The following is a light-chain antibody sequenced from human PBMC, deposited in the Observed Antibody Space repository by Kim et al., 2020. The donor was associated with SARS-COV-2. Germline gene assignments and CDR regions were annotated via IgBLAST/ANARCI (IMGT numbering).Light chain of an antibody. CDR3: SSYTSSSTLV. Sequence: GQAIIISCAGSSSDVSDYNYVSWYQHHPGKAPKIMIYDVSHRPAGVSNRFSGSKAGNTASLTISGLPAEDEADYYCSSYTSSSTLVFGTGTKVTVL. CDR1: SSDVSDYNY. V-gene: IGLV2-14*03. J-gene: IGLJ1*01. CDR2: DVS.